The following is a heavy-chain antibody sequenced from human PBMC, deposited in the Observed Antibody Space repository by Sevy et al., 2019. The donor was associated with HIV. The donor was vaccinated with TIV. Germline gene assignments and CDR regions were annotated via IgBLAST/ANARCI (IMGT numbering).Heavy chain of an antibody. CDR2: IYPGDSDT. J-gene: IGHJ6*02. Sequence: GESLKISCKGSGYSFTSYWIGWVRQMPGKGLEWMGIIYPGDSDTRYSPSFQGQVTISADKSISTAYLQWSSLKAPDTAMYYCARRSSYCSGGSCYLEVGYYYGMDVWGQGTTVTVSS. CDR3: ARRSSYCSGGSCYLEVGYYYGMDV. D-gene: IGHD2-15*01. CDR1: GYSFTSYW. V-gene: IGHV5-51*01.